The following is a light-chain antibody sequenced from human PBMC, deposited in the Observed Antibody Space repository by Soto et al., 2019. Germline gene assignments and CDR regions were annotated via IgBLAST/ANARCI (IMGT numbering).Light chain of an antibody. CDR3: GTWDNSQSIGV. Sequence: QSVLTQPPSVSAAPGQKVTISCSGSRSNIGSNFVSWYQQLPGTAPKLIIYDNNMRPSGIPDRFSGSKSGTSATLGINGLQAGDEADYYGGTWDNSQSIGVFGGGTKLTVL. V-gene: IGLV1-51*01. J-gene: IGLJ2*01. CDR2: DNN. CDR1: RSNIGSNF.